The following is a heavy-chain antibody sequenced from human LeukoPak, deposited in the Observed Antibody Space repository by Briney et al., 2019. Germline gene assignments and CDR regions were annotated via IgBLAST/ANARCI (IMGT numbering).Heavy chain of an antibody. Sequence: GGSLRLSCAASGFSFSTYWMHWVRQAPGEELVWVSRINGDGSTTNYADSVKGRFTISRDNAKNTLYLQMNSLRAEDTAVYYCTRRVDATRWYDPWGQGTLVTVSS. V-gene: IGHV3-74*01. J-gene: IGHJ5*02. CDR1: GFSFSTYW. CDR2: INGDGSTT. CDR3: TRRVDATRWYDP. D-gene: IGHD2-15*01.